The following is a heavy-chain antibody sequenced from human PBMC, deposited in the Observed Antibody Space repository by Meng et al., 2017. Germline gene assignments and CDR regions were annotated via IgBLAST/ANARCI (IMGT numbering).Heavy chain of an antibody. CDR1: GGSFSGYY. CDR3: ARRLPSTVIWFDP. Sequence: SETLSLTCAVYGGSFSGYYWSWIRQPPGKGLEWIGEINHSGSTNYNPSLKSRVTISVDTSKNQFSLKLSSVTAADTDVYYCARRLPSTVIWFDPWGQGTLVTVSS. D-gene: IGHD4-11*01. CDR2: INHSGST. J-gene: IGHJ5*02. V-gene: IGHV4-34*01.